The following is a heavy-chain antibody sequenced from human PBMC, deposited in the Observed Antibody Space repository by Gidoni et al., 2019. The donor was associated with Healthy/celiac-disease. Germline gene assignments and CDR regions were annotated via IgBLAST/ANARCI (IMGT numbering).Heavy chain of an antibody. Sequence: QVQLQESGPGLVKPSETLSLTCTVSGGSISRYYWSWIRQPPGKGLEWIGYIYSSGSTNYNPSLKSRVTISVDTSKNQFSLKLSSVTAADTAVYYCARAQGITIFGVVTTYYFDYWGQGTLVTVSS. CDR2: IYSSGST. CDR1: GGSISRYY. V-gene: IGHV4-59*01. D-gene: IGHD3-3*01. J-gene: IGHJ4*02. CDR3: ARAQGITIFGVVTTYYFDY.